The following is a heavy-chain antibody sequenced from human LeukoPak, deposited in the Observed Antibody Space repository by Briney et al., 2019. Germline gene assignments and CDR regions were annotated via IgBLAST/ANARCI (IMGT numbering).Heavy chain of an antibody. V-gene: IGHV5-51*03. Sequence: PGESLKISCKGSGYSFTSYWIGWVRQMPGKGLEWMGIIYPGDSDTRYSPSFQGQVTISADKSISTAYLQWSSLKASDTAMYYCARANYYGSGSSSVQHWFDPWGQGTLVTVSS. D-gene: IGHD3-10*01. CDR2: IYPGDSDT. CDR1: GYSFTSYW. CDR3: ARANYYGSGSSSVQHWFDP. J-gene: IGHJ5*02.